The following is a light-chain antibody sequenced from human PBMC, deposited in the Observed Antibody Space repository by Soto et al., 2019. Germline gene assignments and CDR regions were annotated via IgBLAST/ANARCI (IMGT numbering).Light chain of an antibody. CDR2: KAS. V-gene: IGKV1-5*03. Sequence: DIQMTQSPSTLSASVGDRVTITCRASQSISSWFAWYQQKPGKAPKLLIYKASNLESGVQSRFSGIGYGTEFTLSINTPQPDDFATYYSQHSGSYSRTFGQGTKVEIK. J-gene: IGKJ1*01. CDR1: QSISSW. CDR3: QHSGSYSRT.